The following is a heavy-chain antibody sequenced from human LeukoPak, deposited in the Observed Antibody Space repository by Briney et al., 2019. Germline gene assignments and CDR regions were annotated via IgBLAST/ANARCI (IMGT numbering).Heavy chain of an antibody. Sequence: PSETLSLTCTVSGGSISSSSYYWGWIRQPPGKGLEWIGSIYHSGSTYYNPSLKSRVTISVDTSKNQFSLKLSSVTAADTAVYYCARGYGPPDYWGQGTLVTVSS. CDR1: GGSISSSSYY. CDR2: IYHSGST. V-gene: IGHV4-39*01. D-gene: IGHD5-18*01. J-gene: IGHJ4*02. CDR3: ARGYGPPDY.